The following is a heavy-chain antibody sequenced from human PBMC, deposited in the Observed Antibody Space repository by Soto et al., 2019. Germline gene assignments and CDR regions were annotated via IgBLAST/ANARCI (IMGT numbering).Heavy chain of an antibody. V-gene: IGHV1-2*02. CDR2: INPNSGGT. J-gene: IGHJ5*02. Sequence: ASVKVACKASGYTFTGYYMHWVRQAPGQGLEWMGWINPNSGGTNYAQKFQGRVTMTRDTSISTAYMELSRLRSDDTAVYYCARDWMVTPSGWFDPWGQGTLVTVSS. CDR3: ARDWMVTPSGWFDP. CDR1: GYTFTGYY. D-gene: IGHD2-21*02.